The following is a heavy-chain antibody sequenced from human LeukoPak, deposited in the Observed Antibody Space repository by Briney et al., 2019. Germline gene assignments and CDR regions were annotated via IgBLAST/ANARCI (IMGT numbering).Heavy chain of an antibody. V-gene: IGHV3-53*01. J-gene: IGHJ3*02. CDR3: ASPSSGQSFDI. CDR2: LYTGGNT. Sequence: WGSLRLSCAASGFIVSSNYMNWVRQAPGKGLEWVSVLYTGGNTYYADSVKGRFTISRGNSKNTLYLQMHSLRAEDTAVYYCASPSSGQSFDIWGQGTMVTVSS. CDR1: GFIVSSNY. D-gene: IGHD6-19*01.